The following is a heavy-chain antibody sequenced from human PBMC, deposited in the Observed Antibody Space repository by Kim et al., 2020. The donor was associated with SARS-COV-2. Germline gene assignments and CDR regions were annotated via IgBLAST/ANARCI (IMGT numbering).Heavy chain of an antibody. Sequence: GGSLRLSCAASGFTFSSYGMHWVRQAPGKGLEWVAVISYDGSNKYYADSVKGRFTISRDNSKNTLYLQMNSLRAEDMAVYYCAKDSRLGYYYDTATATGYFDYWGQGTLVTVSS. CDR3: AKDSRLGYYYDTATATGYFDY. CDR1: GFTFSSYG. J-gene: IGHJ4*02. CDR2: ISYDGSNK. V-gene: IGHV3-30*18. D-gene: IGHD3-22*01.